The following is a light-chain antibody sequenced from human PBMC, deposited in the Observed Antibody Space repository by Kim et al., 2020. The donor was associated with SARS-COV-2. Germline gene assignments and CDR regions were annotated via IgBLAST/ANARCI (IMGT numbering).Light chain of an antibody. CDR2: RAS. V-gene: IGKV1-9*01. J-gene: IGKJ1*01. Sequence: DIQLTHSPPFLSASVGDRVTITCRASQGISTYLAWYQQIPGKAPKLLIYRASTLQSGVPSRFSGSGSGTEFTLTISNLQPEDFATYYCQQLNSYPWTFGQGTKVDIK. CDR1: QGISTY. CDR3: QQLNSYPWT.